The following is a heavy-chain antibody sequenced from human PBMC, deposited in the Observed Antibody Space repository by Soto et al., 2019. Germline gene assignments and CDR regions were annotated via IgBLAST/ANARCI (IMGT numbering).Heavy chain of an antibody. CDR3: ARAAPRDWFDP. J-gene: IGHJ5*02. CDR2: ISSSGSTI. CDR1: GFTFSDYY. V-gene: IGHV3-11*01. Sequence: GVSLRLSCAASGFTFSDYYMSWIRQAPGKGLEWVSYISSSGSTIYYADSVKGRFTISRDNAKNSLYLQMNSLRAEDTAVYYCARAAPRDWFDPWGQGTMVTVSS.